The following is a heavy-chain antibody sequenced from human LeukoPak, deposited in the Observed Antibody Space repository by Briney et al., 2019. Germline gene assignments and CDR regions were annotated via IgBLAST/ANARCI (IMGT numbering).Heavy chain of an antibody. D-gene: IGHD6-6*01. Sequence: GGSLRLSCEASGLSFGDYTMHWVRQAPGKGLEWVAVISYDGSNKYYADSVKGRFTISRDNSKNTLYLQMNSLRAEDTAVYYCASPSIQNDDAFDIWGQGTMVTVSS. CDR1: GLSFGDYT. V-gene: IGHV3-30*03. CDR3: ASPSIQNDDAFDI. J-gene: IGHJ3*02. CDR2: ISYDGSNK.